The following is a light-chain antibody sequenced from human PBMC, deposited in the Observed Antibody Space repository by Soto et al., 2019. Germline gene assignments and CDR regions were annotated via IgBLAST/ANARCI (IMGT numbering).Light chain of an antibody. CDR2: EVS. CDR3: SSYTSSSTL. CDR1: SSDVGGYNY. J-gene: IGLJ2*01. V-gene: IGLV2-8*01. Sequence: QSVLTQPPSASGSPGQSVTISCTGTSSDVGGYNYVSWYQQHPGKAPKVIIYEVSKRPSGVPDRFSGSKSGSTASLTVSGLQAEDEADYYCSSYTSSSTLFGGGTKVTVL.